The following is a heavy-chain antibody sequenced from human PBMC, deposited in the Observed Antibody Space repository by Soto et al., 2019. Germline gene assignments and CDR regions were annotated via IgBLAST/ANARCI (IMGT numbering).Heavy chain of an antibody. J-gene: IGHJ4*02. CDR3: AKSAGSNAYYPNDY. D-gene: IGHD3-16*01. CDR2: INSDGSST. CDR1: GFTFSSYW. Sequence: GGSLRLSCAASGFTFSSYWMHWVRQAPGKGLVWVSRINSDGSSTSYADSVKGRFTISRDNAKNTLYLQMNSLRAEDTAVYYCAKSAGSNAYYPNDYWGQGTLATVSS. V-gene: IGHV3-74*01.